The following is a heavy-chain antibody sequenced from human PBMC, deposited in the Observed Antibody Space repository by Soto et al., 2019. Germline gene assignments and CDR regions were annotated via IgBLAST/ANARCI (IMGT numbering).Heavy chain of an antibody. D-gene: IGHD4-17*01. J-gene: IGHJ4*02. V-gene: IGHV3-30-3*01. CDR1: GFTFSSYA. CDR2: ISYDGSNK. Sequence: GGSLRLSCAASGFTFSSYAMHWVRQAPGKGLEWVAVISYDGSNKYYADSVKGRFTISRDNSKNTLYLQMNSLRAEDTAVYYCARDVGGDQDGYWGQGTLVTVSS. CDR3: ARDVGGDQDGY.